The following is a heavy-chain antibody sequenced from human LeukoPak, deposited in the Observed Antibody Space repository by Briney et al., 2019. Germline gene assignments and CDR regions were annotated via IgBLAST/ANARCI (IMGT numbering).Heavy chain of an antibody. J-gene: IGHJ6*02. D-gene: IGHD5-18*01. CDR1: GGSISSYY. V-gene: IGHV4-59*12. CDR3: ARASQQLWEDYYYGMDV. CDR2: IYYSGST. Sequence: SETLSLTCTVSGGSISSYYWSWIRQPPGKGLEWIGYIYYSGSTNYNPSLKSRVTISVDTSKNQFSLKLSSVTAADTAVYYCARASQQLWEDYYYGMDVWGQGTTVTVSS.